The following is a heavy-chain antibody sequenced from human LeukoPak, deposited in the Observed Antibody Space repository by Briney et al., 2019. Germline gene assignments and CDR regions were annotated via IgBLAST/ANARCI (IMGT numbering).Heavy chain of an antibody. CDR3: ARVSRGNSVGGDY. CDR1: GGSISTYF. CDR2: IYYSGST. Sequence: SETLSLTCTVSGGSISTYFWSWIRQPPGKGLEWIGYIYYSGSTNYNPSRKSRVTISLDTSKNQFSLKLSSVTAADTAMYYCARVSRGNSVGGDYWGQGTLVTVSS. V-gene: IGHV4-59*01. D-gene: IGHD4-23*01. J-gene: IGHJ4*02.